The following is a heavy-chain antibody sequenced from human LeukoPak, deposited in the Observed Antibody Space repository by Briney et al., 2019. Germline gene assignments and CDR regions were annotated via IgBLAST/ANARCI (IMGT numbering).Heavy chain of an antibody. V-gene: IGHV4-39*01. CDR1: GGSISSSSYY. CDR2: IYYSGST. J-gene: IGHJ4*02. CDR3: ARLMYSSGWYGGYFDY. Sequence: KSSETLSLTCTVSGGSISSSSYYWGWIRQPPGKGLEWIGSIYYSGSTYYNPSLKSRVTISVDTSKNQFSLKLSSVTAADTAVYYCARLMYSSGWYGGYFDYWGQGTLVTVSS. D-gene: IGHD6-19*01.